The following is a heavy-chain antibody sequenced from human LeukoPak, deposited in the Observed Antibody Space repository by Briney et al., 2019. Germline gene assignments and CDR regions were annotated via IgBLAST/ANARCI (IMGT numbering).Heavy chain of an antibody. CDR1: GFTLSSYA. CDR3: AKDFLDNREQPYYMDV. CDR2: ISGSGGST. V-gene: IGHV3-23*01. Sequence: GGSLRLSCAASGFTLSSYAMSWVRQAPGKGLEWVSGISGSGGSTYHADSVKGRLTISRDNSKNTLYLQMNSLRAEDTAVYYCAKDFLDNREQPYYMDVWGKGTTVTVSS. J-gene: IGHJ6*03. D-gene: IGHD1-1*01.